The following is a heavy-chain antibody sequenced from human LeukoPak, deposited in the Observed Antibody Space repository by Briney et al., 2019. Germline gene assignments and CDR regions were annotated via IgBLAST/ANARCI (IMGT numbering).Heavy chain of an antibody. CDR3: ARVSGSYSYFDY. D-gene: IGHD1-26*01. V-gene: IGHV1-46*01. CDR2: INPNGGST. CDR1: GYTFTNYY. J-gene: IGHJ4*02. Sequence: ASVKVSCKASGYTFTNYYMHWVRQAPGQGLEWMAIINPNGGSTNYAQKSQGRLTMTRDTSTSTVYMDLSSLRSEDTAVYYCARVSGSYSYFDYWGQGTLVTVSS.